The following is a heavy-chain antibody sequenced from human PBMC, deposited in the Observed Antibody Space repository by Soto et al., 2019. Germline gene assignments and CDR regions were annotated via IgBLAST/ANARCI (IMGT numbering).Heavy chain of an antibody. V-gene: IGHV3-72*01. Sequence: DVQLVESGGGLVQPGGSLRLSCAASGFNIIDHYMDWVRQAPGKGLEWGGLTRNKGESYTTEHAASVKGRFVISRDDSKNSVYLQMNSLKTEDTAVYYCGREGFFTLDFWGQGTLVTVSS. J-gene: IGHJ4*02. CDR1: GFNIIDHY. CDR3: GREGFFTLDF. CDR2: TRNKGESYTT.